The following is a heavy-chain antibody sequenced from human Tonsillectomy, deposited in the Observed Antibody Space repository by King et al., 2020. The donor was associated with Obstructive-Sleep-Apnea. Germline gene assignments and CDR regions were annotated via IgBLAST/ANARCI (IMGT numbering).Heavy chain of an antibody. CDR1: GFTFNTYA. V-gene: IGHV3-23*04. D-gene: IGHD3-10*01. CDR3: VTELRKYFDY. J-gene: IGHJ4*02. CDR2: ISGTGRST. Sequence: VQLVESGGGLVQPGGSLRLSCAASGFTFNTYAMSWVRQAPGKGLEWVSAISGTGRSTYYADSVKGRFTISRDNSKNTLYLQMDSLRAEDTAVYFCVTELRKYFDYWGQGALVTVSS.